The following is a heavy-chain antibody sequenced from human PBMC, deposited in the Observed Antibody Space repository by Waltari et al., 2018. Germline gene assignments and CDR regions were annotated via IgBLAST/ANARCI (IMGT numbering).Heavy chain of an antibody. J-gene: IGHJ3*02. CDR1: GYTLTELS. CDR2: FDPEDVET. V-gene: IGHV1-24*01. Sequence: QVQLVQSGAEVKKPGASVKVSCKVSGYTLTELSMHWVRQAPGKGLAWMEGFDPEDVETINAQKFQGRITMTEDTSTDTAYMELSSLRSEDTAVYYCATATAGAFDIWGQGTMVTVSS. CDR3: ATATAGAFDI.